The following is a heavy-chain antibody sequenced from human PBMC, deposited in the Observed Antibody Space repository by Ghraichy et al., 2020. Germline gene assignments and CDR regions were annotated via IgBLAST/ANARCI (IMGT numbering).Heavy chain of an antibody. CDR2: INHSGST. CDR3: ARGRRTQYSGGRGYYYYGMDV. D-gene: IGHD1-26*01. Sequence: ETLSLTCAVYGGSFSGYYWSWIRQPPGKGLEWIGEINHSGSTNYNPSLKSRVTISVDTSKNQFSLKLSSVTAADTAVYYCARGRRTQYSGGRGYYYYGMDVWGQGTTVTVSS. CDR1: GGSFSGYY. J-gene: IGHJ6*02. V-gene: IGHV4-34*01.